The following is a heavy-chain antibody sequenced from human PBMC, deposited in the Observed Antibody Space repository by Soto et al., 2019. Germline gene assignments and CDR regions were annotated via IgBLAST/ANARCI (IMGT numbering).Heavy chain of an antibody. D-gene: IGHD3-3*01. Sequence: GGSLRLSCAASGFTFSSYAMSWVRQAPGKGLEWVSAISGSGGSTYYADSVKGRFTISRDNSKNTLYLQMNSLRAEDTAVYYCAKDPTIGSGYYIGPDAFDIWGQGTMVTVSS. CDR2: ISGSGGST. J-gene: IGHJ3*02. V-gene: IGHV3-23*01. CDR3: AKDPTIGSGYYIGPDAFDI. CDR1: GFTFSSYA.